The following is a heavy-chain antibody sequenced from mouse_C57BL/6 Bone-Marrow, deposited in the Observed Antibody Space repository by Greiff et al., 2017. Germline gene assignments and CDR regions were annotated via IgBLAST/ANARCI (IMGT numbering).Heavy chain of an antibody. Sequence: VQLQQSGAELVSPGASVKLSCKASGYTFTDYYINWVKQRPGQGLEWIARIYPGSGNTYYNEKFKGKATLTAEKSSSTAYMQLSSLTSEDSAVYFCARGGSLFAYWGQGTLVTVSA. CDR3: ARGGSLFAY. CDR2: IYPGSGNT. J-gene: IGHJ3*01. V-gene: IGHV1-76*01. CDR1: GYTFTDYY.